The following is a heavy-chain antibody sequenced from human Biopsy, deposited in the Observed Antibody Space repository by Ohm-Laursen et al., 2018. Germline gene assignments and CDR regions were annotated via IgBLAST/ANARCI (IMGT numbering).Heavy chain of an antibody. CDR3: ATKLTGYFHH. CDR1: VGTFSNYG. V-gene: IGHV1-69*06. CDR2: NFPILGTG. J-gene: IGHJ1*01. D-gene: IGHD3-9*01. Sequence: SVKVSCKAPVGTFSNYGVNWVRQAPGRGLEWLVGNFPILGTGNYAQKFQDRFTVASDTSTSTATMELRSLRSDDTAVYYCATKLTGYFHHWGQGTLVIVSS.